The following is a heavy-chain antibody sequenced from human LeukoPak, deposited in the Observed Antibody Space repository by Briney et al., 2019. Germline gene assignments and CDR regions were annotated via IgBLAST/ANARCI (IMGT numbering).Heavy chain of an antibody. CDR3: ARRPAQYGSGSYYDY. D-gene: IGHD3-10*01. CDR2: IYTSGST. CDR1: GGSISSGSNY. Sequence: SQTLSLTCTVSGGSISSGSNYWSWIRQPAGKGLEWIGRIYTSGSTNYNPSLKSRVTISVDTSKNQFSLKLSSVTAADTAVYYCARRPAQYGSGSYYDYWGQGTLVTVSS. V-gene: IGHV4-61*02. J-gene: IGHJ4*02.